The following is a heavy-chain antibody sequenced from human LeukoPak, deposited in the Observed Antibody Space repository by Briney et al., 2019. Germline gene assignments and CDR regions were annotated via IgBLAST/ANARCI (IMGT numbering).Heavy chain of an antibody. CDR2: IKSKTDGGTT. CDR1: GFTFINAW. D-gene: IGHD3-10*01. CDR3: TTTPDYYGSGR. J-gene: IGHJ4*02. V-gene: IGHV3-15*01. Sequence: GGSLRLSCAASGFTFINAWMSWVRQAPGKGLEWVGRIKSKTDGGTTDYAASVKGRFTISRDDSKNTLYLQMNSLKTEDTAVYYCTTTPDYYGSGRWGQGTLVTVSS.